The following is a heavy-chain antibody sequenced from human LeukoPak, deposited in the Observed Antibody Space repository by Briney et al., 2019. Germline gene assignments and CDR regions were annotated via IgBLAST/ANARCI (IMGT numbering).Heavy chain of an antibody. CDR1: GFTFSNAW. D-gene: IGHD2-15*01. J-gene: IGHJ4*02. CDR2: IKSKTDGGTA. CDR3: TTDTVGAAYFDY. Sequence: GGSLRLSCAASGFTFSNAWMNWVRQAPGKGLEWVGRIKSKTDGGTADYAAPVKGRFTISRDDSKNTLYLQMNSLKTEDTAVYYCTTDTVGAAYFDYWGQGTLVTVSS. V-gene: IGHV3-15*07.